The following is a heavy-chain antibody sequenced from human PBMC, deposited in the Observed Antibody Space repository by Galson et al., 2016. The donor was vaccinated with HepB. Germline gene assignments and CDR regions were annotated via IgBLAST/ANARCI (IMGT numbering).Heavy chain of an antibody. V-gene: IGHV3-21*01. D-gene: IGHD3-10*01. Sequence: SLRLSCAASGITFSPHNMNWVRQAPGKGLEWVSSIGPTGTDTYYADSVRGRFTISRDNAEKSLSLQMNSLRAEDTAVYYCAREYYRNNDFDLWGQGTLVTVSS. J-gene: IGHJ4*02. CDR1: GITFSPHN. CDR3: AREYYRNNDFDL. CDR2: IGPTGTDT.